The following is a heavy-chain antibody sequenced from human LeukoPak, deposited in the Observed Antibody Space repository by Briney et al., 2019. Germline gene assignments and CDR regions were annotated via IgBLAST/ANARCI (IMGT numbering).Heavy chain of an antibody. CDR3: ARHFGDYASLLA. V-gene: IGHV4-39*01. Sequence: SETLSLTCTVSGDSLASSTYYLAWVRQPPGKGLEWIGSIYYNGNTYYNPSLESRLAIFVDTSKNQFSLKLSSVTAPDTAVYYCARHFGDYASLLAWGQGSLVTVSS. CDR2: IYYNGNT. D-gene: IGHD4-17*01. CDR1: GDSLASSTYY. J-gene: IGHJ5*02.